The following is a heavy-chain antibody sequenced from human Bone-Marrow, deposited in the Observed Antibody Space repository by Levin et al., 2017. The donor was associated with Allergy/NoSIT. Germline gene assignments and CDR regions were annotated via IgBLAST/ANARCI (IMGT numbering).Heavy chain of an antibody. CDR3: TREASYDAFDV. CDR1: GFTFSSYE. CDR2: ISKSDSTL. Sequence: PGGSLRLSCAASGFTFSSYEMNWVRQAPGKGLEWVSYISKSDSTLHYADSVKGRFTISRDNAKNFLYLQMNSLRAEDTAVYYCTREASYDAFDVWAQGTMVTVSS. V-gene: IGHV3-48*03. J-gene: IGHJ3*01.